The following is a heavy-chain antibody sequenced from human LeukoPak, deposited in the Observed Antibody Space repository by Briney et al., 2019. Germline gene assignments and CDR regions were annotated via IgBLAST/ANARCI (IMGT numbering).Heavy chain of an antibody. CDR2: IKQDGSEK. J-gene: IGHJ3*02. CDR3: ARDRRFKGPDAFDI. D-gene: IGHD3-3*01. V-gene: IGHV3-7*03. CDR1: GFTFSSYW. Sequence: QSGGSLRLSCAASGFTFSSYWMSWVRQAPGKGLEWVANIKQDGSEKYYVDSVKGRFTISRDNAKNLLYLQMNSLRAEDTAVYYCARDRRFKGPDAFDIWGQGTMVTVSS.